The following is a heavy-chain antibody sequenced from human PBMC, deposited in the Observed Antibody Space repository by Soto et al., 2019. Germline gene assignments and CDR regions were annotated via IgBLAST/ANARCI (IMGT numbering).Heavy chain of an antibody. J-gene: IGHJ6*02. CDR1: GYTFTSYS. CDR2: INGGNGNT. V-gene: IGHV1-3*01. Sequence: QVQLVQSGAEVKKPGASVKVTCKASGYTFTSYSMHWVRQAPGQRLEWMGWINGGNGNTQYSQAFQGRVTITRDTSASTAYMELSSLRSEDTAVFYCAREVVTTPFRIYYGMDVWGQGTTVTVSS. CDR3: AREVVTTPFRIYYGMDV. D-gene: IGHD4-17*01.